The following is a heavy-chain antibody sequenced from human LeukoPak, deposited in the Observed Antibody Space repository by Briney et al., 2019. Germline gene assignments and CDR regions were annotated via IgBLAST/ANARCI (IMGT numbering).Heavy chain of an antibody. J-gene: IGHJ4*02. CDR2: INWNGGSR. Sequence: PGGSLSLSCAASGFKFDDYGMSWVRQVPGRGLEWVSGINWNGGSRGYADSVKGRFTISRDNSKNTLYLQMNSLRAEDTAIYYCAKGPPDSSTWYKRTEGWGQGTLVTVSS. D-gene: IGHD6-13*01. V-gene: IGHV3-20*04. CDR3: AKGPPDSSTWYKRTEG. CDR1: GFKFDDYG.